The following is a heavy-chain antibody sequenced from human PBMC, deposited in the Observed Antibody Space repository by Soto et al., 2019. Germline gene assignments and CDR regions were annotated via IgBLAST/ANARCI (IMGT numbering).Heavy chain of an antibody. Sequence: QVQLVESGGGVVQPGRSLRLSCAASGFTFSSYAMHWVRQAPGKGLEWVAVISYDGSNKYYADSVKGRFTISRDNSKNTLYLQMNSLRAEDTAVYYCARGSYSSGWQGDYWGQGTLVTVSS. J-gene: IGHJ4*02. CDR3: ARGSYSSGWQGDY. D-gene: IGHD6-19*01. CDR2: ISYDGSNK. V-gene: IGHV3-30-3*01. CDR1: GFTFSSYA.